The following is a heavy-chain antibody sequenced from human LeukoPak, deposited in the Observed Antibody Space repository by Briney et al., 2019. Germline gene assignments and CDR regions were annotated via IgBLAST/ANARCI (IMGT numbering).Heavy chain of an antibody. J-gene: IGHJ5*02. CDR3: ARHGAVGTTVTVNWFDP. CDR1: GYSFTSYW. V-gene: IGHV5-51*01. Sequence: GESLKISCKGSGYSFTSYWIGWVRQMPGNGLEWMGIIYPGDSDTRYSPSFQGQVTISADKSISTAYLQWSSLKASDTAMYYCARHGAVGTTVTVNWFDPWGQGTLVTVSS. CDR2: IYPGDSDT. D-gene: IGHD4-17*01.